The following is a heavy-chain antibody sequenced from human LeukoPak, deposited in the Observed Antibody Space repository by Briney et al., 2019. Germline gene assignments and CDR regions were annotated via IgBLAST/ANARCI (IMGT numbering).Heavy chain of an antibody. CDR3: ARGAAAGRYDYYYMDV. CDR1: GFTFSSYD. Sequence: GGSPRLSCAASGFTFSSYDMNWVRQAPGKGLEWVSYISSSSRTIYYADSVKGRFTISRDNAKNSLYLQMNSLSGEDTAVYYCARGAAAGRYDYYYMDVWGKGATVTVSS. V-gene: IGHV3-48*04. CDR2: ISSSSRTI. J-gene: IGHJ6*03. D-gene: IGHD6-13*01.